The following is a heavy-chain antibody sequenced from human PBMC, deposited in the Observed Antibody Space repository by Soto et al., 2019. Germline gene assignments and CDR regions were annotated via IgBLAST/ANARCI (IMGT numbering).Heavy chain of an antibody. J-gene: IGHJ6*02. CDR2: RDTGKSNT. V-gene: IGHV1-3*04. CDR1: AYTVSNYT. CDR3: ARDISGWGLTNGHYGVDV. D-gene: IGHD3-16*01. Sequence: SVNVSCEASAYTVSNYTMHGVRGAPGQNCEGMGCRDTGKSNTRDTQNMQDIVTVTRDTSATTVHMKVGSRRSEDTAVYYSARDISGWGLTNGHYGVDVWGQGTTVTVSS.